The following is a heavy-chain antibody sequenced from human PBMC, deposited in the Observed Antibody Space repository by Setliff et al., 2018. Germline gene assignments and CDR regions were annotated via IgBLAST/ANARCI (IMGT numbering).Heavy chain of an antibody. Sequence: PSETLSLTCSVYGESFSNNYWSWIRQSPGKGLEWIGESDHGGNTTIHPSLKSRLTMSVDTSKNQFSLILRSVTAADTAVYYCARGRMRGSCSGPSCTYDPFDIWGQGTPVTVSS. CDR2: SDHGGNT. CDR1: GESFSNNY. J-gene: IGHJ3*02. CDR3: ARGRMRGSCSGPSCTYDPFDI. D-gene: IGHD2-2*01. V-gene: IGHV4-34*01.